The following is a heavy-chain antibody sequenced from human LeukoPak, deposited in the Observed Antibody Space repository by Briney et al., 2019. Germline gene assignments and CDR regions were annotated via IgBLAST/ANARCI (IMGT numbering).Heavy chain of an antibody. D-gene: IGHD3-22*01. V-gene: IGHV3-30*03. CDR1: GFTFSSYW. CDR3: ARELYDNNAGRFDY. Sequence: GGSLRLSCAASGFTFSSYWMSWVRQVPGKGLEWVAVISNDGSNIQYVDSVKGRFTVSRDNSRNTLYLQMNSLKPEDTALYYCARELYDNNAGRFDYWGQGTLVTVSS. CDR2: ISNDGSNI. J-gene: IGHJ4*02.